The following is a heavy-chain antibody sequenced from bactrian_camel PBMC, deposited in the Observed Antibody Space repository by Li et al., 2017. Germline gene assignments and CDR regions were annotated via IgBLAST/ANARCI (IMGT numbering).Heavy chain of an antibody. CDR3: ATYRVPRS. CDR2: IVSDGSNT. V-gene: IGHV3S7*01. J-gene: IGHJ6*01. Sequence: HVQLVESGGGRVQPGGSLRLSCATSGFTFSTYAMSWVRQAPGKGLEWVSSIVSDGSNTYYADSVKGRITISRDNAKNMVYLQMNSLLTEDTALYHCATYRVPRSWGQGTQVTVS. CDR1: GFTFSTYA. D-gene: IGHD5*01.